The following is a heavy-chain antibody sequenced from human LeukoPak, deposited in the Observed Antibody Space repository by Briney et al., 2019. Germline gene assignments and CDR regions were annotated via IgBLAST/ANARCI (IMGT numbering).Heavy chain of an antibody. Sequence: PGGSLRLSCAASGFTFDDYGMSWVRQAPGKGLEWVSGINWNGGSTGYADSVKGRFTISRENAKSTVYLQMNSLRAEDTAVYYCARGPLGYWYFDLWGRGTLVTVSS. CDR3: ARGPLGYWYFDL. CDR2: INWNGGST. CDR1: GFTFDDYG. J-gene: IGHJ2*01. V-gene: IGHV3-20*04. D-gene: IGHD3-3*01.